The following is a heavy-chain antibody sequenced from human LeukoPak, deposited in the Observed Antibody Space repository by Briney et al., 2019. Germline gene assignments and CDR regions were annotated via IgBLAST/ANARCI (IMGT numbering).Heavy chain of an antibody. CDR1: GFTFSSYA. J-gene: IGHJ5*02. D-gene: IGHD3-10*01. CDR3: ARESGYGSGGPNWFDP. V-gene: IGHV3-30-3*01. CDR2: ISYDGSNK. Sequence: GGSLRLSCAASGFTFSSYAMHWVRQAPGKGLEWVAVISYDGSNKYYADSVKGRFTISRDNSKNTLYLQMNSLIAEDTAVYYCARESGYGSGGPNWFDPWGQGTLVTVSS.